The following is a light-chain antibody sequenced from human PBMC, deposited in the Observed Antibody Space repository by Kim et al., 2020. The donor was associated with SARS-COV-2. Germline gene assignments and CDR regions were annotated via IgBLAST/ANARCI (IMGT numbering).Light chain of an antibody. CDR1: QSVFSSY. Sequence: PGEPATLSCRASQSVFSSYLAWYQQKPGQAPRLLIYGASNRATGIPDRFSGSASGTDFTLTISRLEPEDFAVYYCQQFSTSPWTFGQGTKVDIK. V-gene: IGKV3-20*01. CDR2: GAS. CDR3: QQFSTSPWT. J-gene: IGKJ1*01.